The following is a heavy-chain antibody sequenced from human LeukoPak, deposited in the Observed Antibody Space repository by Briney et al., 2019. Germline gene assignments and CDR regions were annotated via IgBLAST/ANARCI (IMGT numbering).Heavy chain of an antibody. J-gene: IGHJ4*02. CDR2: ISSSSTI. D-gene: IGHD3-3*01. CDR1: GFTFSSYG. CDR3: ARTRGPNDFWSGYYFDY. V-gene: IGHV3-48*01. Sequence: GGSLRLSCAASGFTFSSYGMHWVRQAPGKGLEWVSYISSSSTIYYADSVKGRFTISRDNAKNSLYLQMNSLRAEDTAAYYCARTRGPNDFWSGYYFDYWGQGTLVTVSS.